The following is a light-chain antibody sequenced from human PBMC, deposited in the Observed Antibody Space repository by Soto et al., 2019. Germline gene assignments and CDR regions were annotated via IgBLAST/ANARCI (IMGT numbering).Light chain of an antibody. Sequence: QSVLTQSPSASGTPGQRVTISCSGSSSNIGGNTVSWYQQLPGTAPKLLIYSNNQRPSGVPDRFSGSKSGTSASLAIGGLQSEDEGDYYCATWDDSLNGHVFGTGTKVTVL. V-gene: IGLV1-44*01. CDR2: SNN. J-gene: IGLJ1*01. CDR1: SSNIGGNT. CDR3: ATWDDSLNGHV.